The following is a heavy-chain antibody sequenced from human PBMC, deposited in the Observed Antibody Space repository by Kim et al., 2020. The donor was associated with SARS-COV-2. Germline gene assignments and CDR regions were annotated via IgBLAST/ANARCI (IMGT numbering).Heavy chain of an antibody. CDR3: AKDPEVRTGEAFDI. V-gene: IGHV3-23*01. J-gene: IGHJ3*02. Sequence: EPVEGRFTISRDNPKSTLYLHMNSLSTEDTAVYYCAKDPEVRTGEAFDIWGQGTMVTVSS. D-gene: IGHD7-27*01.